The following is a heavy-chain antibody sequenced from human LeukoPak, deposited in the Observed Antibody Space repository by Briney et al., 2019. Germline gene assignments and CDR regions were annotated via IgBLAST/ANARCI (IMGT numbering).Heavy chain of an antibody. CDR1: GFTFSSYS. J-gene: IGHJ4*02. D-gene: IGHD6-13*01. V-gene: IGHV3-21*01. CDR2: ISSSSSYI. Sequence: PGGSLRLSCAASGFTFSSYSMNWVRQAPGKGLEWVSSISSSSSYIYYADSVKGRFTISRDNAKNSPYLQMNSLRAEDTAVYYCAREGRDSSSWSYSYWGQGTLVTVSS. CDR3: AREGRDSSSWSYSY.